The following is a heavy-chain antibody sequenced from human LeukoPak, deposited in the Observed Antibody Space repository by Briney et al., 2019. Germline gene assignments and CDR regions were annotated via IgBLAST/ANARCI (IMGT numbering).Heavy chain of an antibody. CDR3: ARHDNDDDFDY. Sequence: HGASVKVSCTASGYTFTRYAINWLRQAPGQGLEWMGWINMYTADPAYAQGFTERFVFSLDTSVTTAYLQISNLKTEDTAVYYCARHDNDDDFDYWGQGTLVTVSS. V-gene: IGHV7-4-1*02. CDR2: INMYTADP. D-gene: IGHD3-16*01. CDR1: GYTFTRYA. J-gene: IGHJ4*02.